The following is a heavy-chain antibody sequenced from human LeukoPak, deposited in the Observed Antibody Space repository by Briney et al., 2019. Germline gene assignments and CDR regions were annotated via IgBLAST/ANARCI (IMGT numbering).Heavy chain of an antibody. CDR1: GFTFSSYA. J-gene: IGHJ4*02. Sequence: PGGSLRLSCAASGFTFSSYAMHWVRQAPGKGLEWVAVISYDGSNKYYADSVKGRFTISRDNSKNTLYLQMNSLRAEDTAVYYCARVPGGYWGQGTLVTVSS. V-gene: IGHV3-30-3*01. CDR3: ARVPGGY. D-gene: IGHD1-14*01. CDR2: ISYDGSNK.